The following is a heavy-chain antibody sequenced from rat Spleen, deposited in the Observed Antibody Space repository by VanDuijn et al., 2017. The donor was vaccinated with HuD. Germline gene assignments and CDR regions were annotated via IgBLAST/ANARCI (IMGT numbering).Heavy chain of an antibody. Sequence: QVQLKESGPGLVQPSQTLSLTCTVAGFSLTSYNVHWVRQPPGKGLEWMGVLWNTGGIRYNSTFKPRLRISRDTSKSQFFLKMDSLHTEDTATYCGAREKGGQFRGFAYWGQGTLVTVSS. J-gene: IGHJ3*01. CDR1: GFSLTSYN. CDR2: LWNTGGI. CDR3: AREKGGQFRGFAY. D-gene: IGHD4-3*01. V-gene: IGHV2-41*01.